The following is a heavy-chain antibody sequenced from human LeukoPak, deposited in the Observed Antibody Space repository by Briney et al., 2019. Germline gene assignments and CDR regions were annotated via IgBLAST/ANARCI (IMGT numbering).Heavy chain of an antibody. J-gene: IGHJ4*02. Sequence: GASVKVSCKASGYTFTSYGISWVRQAPGQGLEWMGWISAYNGNTNYAQKLQGRVTMTTDTSTSTAYMELRSLRSDDTAVYYCARDQALKLGYYYDSSGYYSRSPLDYWGQGTLVTVSS. CDR2: ISAYNGNT. CDR3: ARDQALKLGYYYDSSGYYSRSPLDY. D-gene: IGHD3-22*01. V-gene: IGHV1-18*01. CDR1: GYTFTSYG.